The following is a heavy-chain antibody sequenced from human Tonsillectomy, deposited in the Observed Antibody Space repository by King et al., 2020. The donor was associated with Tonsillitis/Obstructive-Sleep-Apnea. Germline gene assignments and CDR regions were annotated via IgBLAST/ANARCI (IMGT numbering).Heavy chain of an antibody. V-gene: IGHV3-11*01. D-gene: IGHD3-22*01. CDR2: ISSSGSTI. CDR3: ASPKYYYDCDGYYFDY. CDR1: GFSFSDYY. Sequence: VQLVESGGGLVKPGGSLRLSCAASGFSFSDYYMSWFRQAPGKGLEWVSYISSSGSTIYYADSVKGRFTISRDNAKNSLYLQMNSLRAEDTAVYYCASPKYYYDCDGYYFDYWGQGTLVTVSS. J-gene: IGHJ4*02.